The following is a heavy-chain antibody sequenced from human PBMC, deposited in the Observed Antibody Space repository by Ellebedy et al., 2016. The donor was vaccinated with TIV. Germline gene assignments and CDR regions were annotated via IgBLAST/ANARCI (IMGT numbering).Heavy chain of an antibody. CDR2: INSNSIYM. Sequence: GESLKISCAASGFKLSDYSMNWVRQAPGKGLEWVSSINSNSIYMYYADSLKGRFTISRDDAKNSLYLDLNGLRAEDTAVYYCARVGYTEYGGYYWGQGTLVTVSS. D-gene: IGHD5-18*01. CDR3: ARVGYTEYGGYY. CDR1: GFKLSDYS. V-gene: IGHV3-21*01. J-gene: IGHJ4*02.